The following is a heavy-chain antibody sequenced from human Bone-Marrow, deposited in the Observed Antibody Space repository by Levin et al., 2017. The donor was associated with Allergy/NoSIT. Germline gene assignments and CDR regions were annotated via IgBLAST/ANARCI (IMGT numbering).Heavy chain of an antibody. CDR2: ISAKNGNT. Sequence: GESLKISCKTSGYSFSTYGLVWVRQAPGKGLEWMGWISAKNGNTNYAQSLQGRLTMTSDTSTRTVYMELRSLTSDDTAVYFCARNSGRITIFGVATGPPDHWGQGTLVTVSS. D-gene: IGHD3-3*01. CDR3: ARNSGRITIFGVATGPPDH. V-gene: IGHV1-18*01. J-gene: IGHJ5*02. CDR1: GYSFSTYG.